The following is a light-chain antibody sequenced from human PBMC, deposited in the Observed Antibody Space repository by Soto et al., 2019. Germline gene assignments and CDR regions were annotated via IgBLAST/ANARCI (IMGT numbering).Light chain of an antibody. CDR2: GAS. V-gene: IGKV3-20*01. J-gene: IGKJ5*01. CDR3: QQYGSSPVT. CDR1: PSDSNNY. Sequence: IVVTRSPGTLSLSPWEIATLSGRARPSDSNNYLAWYQQKTGQDPRILIYGASTRATGIPERFSGSGSGTAFTITISRLEPEDFAVYYCQQYGSSPVTFGRGTRLEIK.